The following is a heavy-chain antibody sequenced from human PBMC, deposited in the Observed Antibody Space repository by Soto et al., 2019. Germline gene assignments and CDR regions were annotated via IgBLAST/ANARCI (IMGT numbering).Heavy chain of an antibody. CDR1: GDSVSSNSAA. D-gene: IGHD1-7*01. CDR3: VRVDWNYAGS. Sequence: SQTLSLTCAISGDSVSSNSAAWEWIRQSPSRGLEWLGRTRYTSKWYTEYAESVKSRITINADTSKNHFSLQLRSVTPEDTAVYYCVRVDWNYAGSWGQGTQVTVSS. V-gene: IGHV6-1*01. J-gene: IGHJ5*02. CDR2: TRYTSKWYT.